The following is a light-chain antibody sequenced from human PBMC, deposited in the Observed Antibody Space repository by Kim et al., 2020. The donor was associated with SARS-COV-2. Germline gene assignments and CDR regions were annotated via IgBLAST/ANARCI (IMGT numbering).Light chain of an antibody. V-gene: IGKV3-20*01. Sequence: EIVLTQSPATLSLSPGESATLSCRASQSVRSNYLAWYQQRPGQAPRLLIYGAVARAIGIPDRFSGSGSGTDFTLTVTRLEPEDFAVYYCQQYGRSPLTFGGGTKVDIK. J-gene: IGKJ4*01. CDR1: QSVRSNY. CDR3: QQYGRSPLT. CDR2: GAV.